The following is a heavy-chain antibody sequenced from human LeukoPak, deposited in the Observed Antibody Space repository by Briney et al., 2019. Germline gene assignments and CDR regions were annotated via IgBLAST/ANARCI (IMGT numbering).Heavy chain of an antibody. Sequence: PGGSLRLSCAASGFTFSSYWMSWVRQAPGKGLEWVAVISYDGSNKYYADSVKGRFTISRDNSKNTLYLQMNSLRAEDTAVYYCARSRLRIDAFDIWGQGTMVTVSS. D-gene: IGHD5-18*01. CDR1: GFTFSSYW. J-gene: IGHJ3*02. CDR3: ARSRLRIDAFDI. CDR2: ISYDGSNK. V-gene: IGHV3-30*03.